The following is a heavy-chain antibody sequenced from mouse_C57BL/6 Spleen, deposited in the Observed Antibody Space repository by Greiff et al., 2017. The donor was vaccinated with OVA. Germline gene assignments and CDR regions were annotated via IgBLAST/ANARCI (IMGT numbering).Heavy chain of an antibody. J-gene: IGHJ2*01. CDR1: GYTFTSYW. Sequence: VQLQQPGAELVRPGSSVKLSCKASGYTFTSYWMDWVKQRPGQGLEWIGNIYPSDSETHYNQKFKDKATLTVDKSSSTAYMQLSSLTSEDSAVYYCARLDYGPFDYWGQGTTLTVSS. D-gene: IGHD2-4*01. CDR3: ARLDYGPFDY. CDR2: IYPSDSET. V-gene: IGHV1-61*01.